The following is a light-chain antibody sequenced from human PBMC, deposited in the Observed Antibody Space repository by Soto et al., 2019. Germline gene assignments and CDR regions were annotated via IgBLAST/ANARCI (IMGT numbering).Light chain of an antibody. V-gene: IGKV1-39*01. CDR2: AAS. J-gene: IGKJ5*01. CDR3: QQSYSTPIT. Sequence: GDIVTITYRASQSISSYLNWYQQKPGKAPKLLIYAASSLQSGVPSRFSGSGSGTDFTLTISSLQPEDFATYYCQQSYSTPITFGQGTRLEIK. CDR1: QSISSY.